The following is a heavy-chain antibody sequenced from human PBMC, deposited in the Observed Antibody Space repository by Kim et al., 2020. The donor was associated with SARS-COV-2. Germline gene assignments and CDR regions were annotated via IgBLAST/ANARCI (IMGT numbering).Heavy chain of an antibody. CDR3: ARITGYYESLSGYYDY. J-gene: IGHJ4*01. V-gene: IGHV3-11*03. Sequence: GGSLRLSCAASGLTLSAYYMTWIRQAPGKGLEWVSSISSSSSNKYYADFEKRRIIITRNNAKTPLHQQKNRMSDEATAEYYCARITGYYESLSGYYDYWG. D-gene: IGHD3-9*01. CDR2: ISSSSSNK. CDR1: GLTLSAYY.